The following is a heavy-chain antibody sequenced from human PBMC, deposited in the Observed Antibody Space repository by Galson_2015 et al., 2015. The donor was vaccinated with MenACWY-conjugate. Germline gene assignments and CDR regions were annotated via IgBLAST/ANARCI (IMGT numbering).Heavy chain of an antibody. CDR1: GFVFSNYA. D-gene: IGHD5-18*01. V-gene: IGHV3-48*02. CDR3: ARVPGYSYGYYDW. Sequence: SLRLSCAASGFVFSNYAMTWVRQAPGKGLEWVSYISSSSSTIYYADSVKGRFTISRDNAKNSLYLQMNTLRDEDTAVYYCARVPGYSYGYYDWWGQGTLVTVSS. CDR2: ISSSSSTI. J-gene: IGHJ4*02.